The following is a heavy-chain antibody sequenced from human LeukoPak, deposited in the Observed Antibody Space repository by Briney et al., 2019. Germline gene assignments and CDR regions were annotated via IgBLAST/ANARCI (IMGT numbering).Heavy chain of an antibody. J-gene: IGHJ4*02. V-gene: IGHV3-21*01. CDR3: ARGTYDSSGYPDY. CDR1: GFTFSSYS. D-gene: IGHD3-22*01. CDR2: ISSSSSYI. Sequence: TGGSLRLSCAASGFTFSSYSMNWVRQAPGKGLEWVSSISSSSSYIYYADSVKGRFTISRDNAKNSLYLQMNSLRAEDTAVYYCARGTYDSSGYPDYWGQGTLVTVSS.